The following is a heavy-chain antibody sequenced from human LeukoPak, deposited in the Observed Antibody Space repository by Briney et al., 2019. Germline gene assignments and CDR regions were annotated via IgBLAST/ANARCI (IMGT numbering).Heavy chain of an antibody. V-gene: IGHV1-46*01. CDR2: MNPSGGST. Sequence: ASVTVSCKASGYTFTSYYMHWVRQAPGQGLEWMGIMNPSGGSTSYAQKFQGRVTMTRDTSTSTVYMELSSLRSEDTAVYYCARDRGDLLDYWGQGTLVTVSS. CDR3: ARDRGDLLDY. J-gene: IGHJ4*02. D-gene: IGHD3-16*01. CDR1: GYTFTSYY.